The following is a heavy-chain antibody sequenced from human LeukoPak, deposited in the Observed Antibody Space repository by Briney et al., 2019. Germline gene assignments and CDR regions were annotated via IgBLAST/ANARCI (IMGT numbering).Heavy chain of an antibody. CDR3: ARDAPHQRFDY. CDR1: GYTFIAYW. J-gene: IGHJ4*02. CDR2: IDLNTGDT. Sequence: GASVKVSCKAAGYTFIAYWIHWVRQAPGQGLEWMGRIDLNTGDTTSAQKFQGRVTMTRDTSISTVYLDLSGLGSDDTAVYYCARDAPHQRFDYWGQGTLVTVSS. V-gene: IGHV1-2*02.